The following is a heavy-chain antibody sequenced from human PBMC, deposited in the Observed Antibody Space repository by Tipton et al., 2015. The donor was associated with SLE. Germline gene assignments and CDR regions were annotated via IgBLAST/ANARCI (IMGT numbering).Heavy chain of an antibody. CDR1: GYSISGGYY. D-gene: IGHD2-21*02. J-gene: IGHJ4*02. CDR2: VYPGGTA. V-gene: IGHV4-38-2*02. CDR3: ARRVRGGDYAYYFDY. Sequence: LRLSCTVSGYSISGGYYWGWIRQPPGGGLEWLGSVYPGGTAYYNPSLKSRVTVSVDTAKNQFSLKLTSVTAADTAVYYCARRVRGGDYAYYFDYWGQGTLVTVSS.